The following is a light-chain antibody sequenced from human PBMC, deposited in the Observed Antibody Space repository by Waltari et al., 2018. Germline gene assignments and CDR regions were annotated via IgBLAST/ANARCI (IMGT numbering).Light chain of an antibody. Sequence: DIVLTQSPDSLAVSLGERATIHCKSSQSVLYNSNNKNYLVWYQQKPGQPPKLLIYWASTRESGVPDRFSGSGSGTDFTLTISSLQAEDVAVYYCQQYYSLPVTFGGGTKVEIK. CDR3: QQYYSLPVT. J-gene: IGKJ4*01. V-gene: IGKV4-1*01. CDR1: QSVLYNSNNKNY. CDR2: WAS.